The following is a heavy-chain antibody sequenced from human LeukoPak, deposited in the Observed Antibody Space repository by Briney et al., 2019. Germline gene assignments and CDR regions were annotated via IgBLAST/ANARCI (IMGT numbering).Heavy chain of an antibody. Sequence: SETLSLTCTVSGGSISSYYWSWIRQPPGKGLEWIGYIYYSGSTNYNPSPKSRVTISVDTSKNQFSLKLSFVTAADTAVYYCARHVPYYGMDVWGQGTTVTVSS. J-gene: IGHJ6*02. CDR3: ARHVPYYGMDV. V-gene: IGHV4-59*08. CDR2: IYYSGST. CDR1: GGSISSYY.